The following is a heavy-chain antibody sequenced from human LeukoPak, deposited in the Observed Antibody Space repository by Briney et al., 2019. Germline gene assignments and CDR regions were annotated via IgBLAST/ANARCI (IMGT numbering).Heavy chain of an antibody. D-gene: IGHD3-22*01. J-gene: IGHJ4*02. CDR2: IIPIFGTA. CDR1: GGTFSSYA. CDR3: ARAPLGTYYYDSSGYFLDNYFDY. V-gene: IGHV1-69*06. Sequence: GASVKVSCKASGGTFSSYAISWVRQAPGQGLEWMGGIIPIFGTANYAQKFQGRVTITADKSTSTAYMELSSLRSEDTAVYYCARAPLGTYYYDSSGYFLDNYFDYWGQGTLVTVSS.